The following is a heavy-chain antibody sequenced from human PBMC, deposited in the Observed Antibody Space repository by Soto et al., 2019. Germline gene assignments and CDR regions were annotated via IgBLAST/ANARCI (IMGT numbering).Heavy chain of an antibody. CDR2: IYYSGST. CDR1: GGPISSGGYY. CDR3: ARANTVTAPGYYYGMDV. J-gene: IGHJ6*02. D-gene: IGHD4-4*01. Sequence: SETLSLTCTVSGGPISSGGYYWSWIRQHPGKGLEWIGYIYYSGSTYYNPSLKSRVTISVDTSKNQFSLKLSSVTAADTAVYYCARANTVTAPGYYYGMDVWGQGTTVTVSS. V-gene: IGHV4-31*03.